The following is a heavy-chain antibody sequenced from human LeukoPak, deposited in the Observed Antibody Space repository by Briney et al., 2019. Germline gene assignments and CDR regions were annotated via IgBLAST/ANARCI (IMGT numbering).Heavy chain of an antibody. CDR2: IIPIFGTA. V-gene: IGHV1-69*13. J-gene: IGHJ6*03. CDR1: GGTFSSYA. Sequence: ASVKVSCKASGGTFSSYAISWVRQAPGQGLEWMGGIIPIFGTANYAQKFQGRVTITADESTSTAYMELSSLRSEDTAVYYCASTIISSSSWGWYYYYYMDVWGKGTSVTVSS. CDR3: ASTIISSSSWGWYYYYYMDV. D-gene: IGHD6-6*01.